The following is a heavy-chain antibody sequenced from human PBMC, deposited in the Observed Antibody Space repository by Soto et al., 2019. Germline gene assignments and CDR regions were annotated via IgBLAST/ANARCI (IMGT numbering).Heavy chain of an antibody. CDR2: ISYDGSNK. J-gene: IGHJ6*02. CDR1: GFTFSSYG. D-gene: IGHD6-6*01. CDR3: AKGLRRAARTYYYYYGMDV. Sequence: PGGSLRLSCAASGFTFSSYGMHWVRQAPGKGLEWVAVISYDGSNKYYADSVKGRFTISRDNSKNTLCLQMNSLRAEDTAVYYCAKGLRRAARTYYYYYGMDVWGQGTTVTVSS. V-gene: IGHV3-30*18.